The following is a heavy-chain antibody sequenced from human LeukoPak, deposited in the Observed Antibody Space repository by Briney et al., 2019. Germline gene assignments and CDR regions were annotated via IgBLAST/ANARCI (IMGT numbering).Heavy chain of an antibody. CDR3: AKSWNYYDSSGDDALDI. CDR1: GFTFSSYA. J-gene: IGHJ3*02. D-gene: IGHD3-22*01. Sequence: PGGSLRLSCAASGFTFSSYAMSWVRQAPGKGLEWVSTFSGSGGNTYYADSVKGRFTISRDNSKNTLYLQMNSLRVEDTAVYYCAKSWNYYDSSGDDALDIWGQGTMVTVSS. V-gene: IGHV3-23*01. CDR2: FSGSGGNT.